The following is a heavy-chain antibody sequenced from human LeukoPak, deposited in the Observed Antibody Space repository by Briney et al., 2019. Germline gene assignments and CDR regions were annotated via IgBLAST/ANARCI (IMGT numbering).Heavy chain of an antibody. CDR1: GFTFSSHA. CDR2: ITSGSGSNV. D-gene: IGHD4-23*01. CDR3: ARDLVYGGGAFDI. V-gene: IGHV3-23*01. Sequence: GGSLRLSCAASGFTFSSHAMSWVRQAPGKGLEWVSAITSGSGSNVYYTDSLKGRFTISRDNSKNTLYLHMNSLRAEDTAVYYCARDLVYGGGAFDIWGQGTMVTVSS. J-gene: IGHJ3*02.